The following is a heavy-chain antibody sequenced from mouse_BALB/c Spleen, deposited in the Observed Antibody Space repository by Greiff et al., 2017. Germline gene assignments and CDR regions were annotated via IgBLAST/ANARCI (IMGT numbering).Heavy chain of an antibody. CDR1: GYTFTDYY. D-gene: IGHD2-1*01. V-gene: IGHV1-19*01. Sequence: VQLQQSGPELVKPGASVKMSCKASGYTFTDYYMDWVKQSHGESFEWIGRVNPYNGGTSYNQKFKGKATLTVDKSSSTAYMELNSLTSEDSAVYYCARSYGNYGAGFSFDYWGQGTTLTVSS. J-gene: IGHJ2*01. CDR2: VNPYNGGT. CDR3: ARSYGNYGAGFSFDY.